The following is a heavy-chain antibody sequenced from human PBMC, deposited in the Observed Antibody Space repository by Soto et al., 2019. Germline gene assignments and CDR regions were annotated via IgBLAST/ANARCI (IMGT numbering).Heavy chain of an antibody. D-gene: IGHD2-15*01. V-gene: IGHV4-30-4*01. CDR3: ARQGAGGCSGGSCYPGYYYYYGMDV. CDR1: GDSISNSDYY. CDR2: IDYSGST. J-gene: IGHJ6*02. Sequence: SETLSLTCTVSGDSISNSDYYWNWIRQSPGRGLEWIASIDYSGSTYYNPSLKSRVVISADTSKNQFSLKLSSVTAADTAVYYCARQGAGGCSGGSCYPGYYYYYGMDVWGQGTTVTVSS.